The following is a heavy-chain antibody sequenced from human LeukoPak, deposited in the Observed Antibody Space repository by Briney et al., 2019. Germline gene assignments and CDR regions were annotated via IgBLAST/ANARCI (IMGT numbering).Heavy chain of an antibody. CDR1: GFTFSSYG. Sequence: GGSLRLSCAASGFTFSSYGMNWVRQAPGKGLEWVSAISGSGGSTYYADSVKGRFTISRDNSKNTLYLQMNSLRAEDTAVYYCAKEPYYYDSSGYSRWGQGTLVTVSS. V-gene: IGHV3-23*01. D-gene: IGHD3-22*01. J-gene: IGHJ4*02. CDR2: ISGSGGST. CDR3: AKEPYYYDSSGYSR.